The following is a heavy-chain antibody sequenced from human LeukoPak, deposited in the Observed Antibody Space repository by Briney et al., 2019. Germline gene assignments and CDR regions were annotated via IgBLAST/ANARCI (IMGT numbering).Heavy chain of an antibody. D-gene: IGHD6-19*01. CDR2: ISGSGGST. J-gene: IGHJ4*02. CDR3: AKTTIGYSSGRYPGWPVDY. V-gene: IGHV3-23*01. CDR1: GFTFSSYA. Sequence: GGSLRLSCAASGFTFSSYAMSWVRQAPGKGLEWVSAISGSGGSTYYADSVKGRFTISRDNSMNTVYLQMNSLRAEDTAVYYCAKTTIGYSSGRYPGWPVDYWGQGTLVTVSS.